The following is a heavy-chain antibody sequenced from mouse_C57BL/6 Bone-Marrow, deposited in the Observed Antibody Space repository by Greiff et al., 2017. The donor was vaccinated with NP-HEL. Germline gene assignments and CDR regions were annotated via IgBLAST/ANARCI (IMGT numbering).Heavy chain of an antibody. CDR3: VVTAQAPWFAY. V-gene: IGHV1-64*01. CDR1: GYTFTSYW. D-gene: IGHD3-2*02. CDR2: IHPNSGST. J-gene: IGHJ3*01. Sequence: VQLQQPGAELVKPGASVKLSCKASGYTFTSYWMHWVKQRPGQGLEWIGMIHPNSGSTNYNEKFKSKATLTVDKSSSTAYMQLSSLTSEDSAVYYCVVTAQAPWFAYWGQGTLVTVSA.